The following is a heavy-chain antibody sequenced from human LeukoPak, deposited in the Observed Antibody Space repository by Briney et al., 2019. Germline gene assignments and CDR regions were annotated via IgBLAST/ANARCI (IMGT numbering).Heavy chain of an antibody. CDR3: ARDPSNRGSYTHLQYGRDV. Sequence: ASVKLSCKASGYTFTCYYMHWVRHAPRQGHEWMGWSNPNSGGTNYAQKFQGRVTMTRDPSISTAYMELSRLGSDDKGVYYCARDPSNRGSYTHLQYGRDVWRQGTRVSV. V-gene: IGHV1-2*02. J-gene: IGHJ6*02. CDR2: SNPNSGGT. D-gene: IGHD1-26*01. CDR1: GYTFTCYY.